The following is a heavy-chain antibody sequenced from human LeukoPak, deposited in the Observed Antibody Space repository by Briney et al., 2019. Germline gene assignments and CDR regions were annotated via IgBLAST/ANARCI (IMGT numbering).Heavy chain of an antibody. J-gene: IGHJ5*02. V-gene: IGHV4-34*01. CDR2: INHSGSS. D-gene: IGHD1-1*01. CDR3: ARHGTVVSRGTFDP. CDR1: GGSFRGFY. Sequence: SETLSLTCAVYGGSFRGFYWTWIRQSPGKGLEWIGEINHSGSSSYNPSLKSRVMISVDMSKNQFSLKVRSVTATDTTVYYCARHGTVVSRGTFDPWGQGTLVTVSS.